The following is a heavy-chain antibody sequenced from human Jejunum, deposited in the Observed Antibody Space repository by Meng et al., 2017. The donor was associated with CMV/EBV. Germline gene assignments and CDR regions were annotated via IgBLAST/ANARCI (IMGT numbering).Heavy chain of an antibody. Sequence: SCKASAYSLANYAMHWVRQGPGQRLEWMGRINAGNGNTEYSQKFQGRVTITSDTSASTAYMELSSLTSEDTAVYYCARYYGSGALDYWGQGTLVTVSS. V-gene: IGHV1-3*01. CDR3: ARYYGSGALDY. CDR2: INAGNGNT. D-gene: IGHD3-10*01. J-gene: IGHJ4*02. CDR1: AYSLANYA.